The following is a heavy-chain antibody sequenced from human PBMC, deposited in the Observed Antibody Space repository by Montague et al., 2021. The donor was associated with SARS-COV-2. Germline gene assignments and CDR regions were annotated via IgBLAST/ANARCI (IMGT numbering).Heavy chain of an antibody. CDR2: IYSSGNT. V-gene: IGHV4-59*12. D-gene: IGHD4-11*01. Sequence: SETLSLTCTVSGASISSSYWSWIRQPPGRGLEWIAYIYSSGNTHYNPSLKSRVTISVDTSKNQFSLKLSSVTAADTAVYYCAAQRDNSDYSMDYWGQGTPATVS. J-gene: IGHJ4*02. CDR1: GASISSSY. CDR3: AAQRDNSDYSMDY.